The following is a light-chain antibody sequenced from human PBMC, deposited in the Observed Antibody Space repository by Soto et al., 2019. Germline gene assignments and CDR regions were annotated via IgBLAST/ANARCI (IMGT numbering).Light chain of an antibody. J-gene: IGKJ5*01. CDR3: QQYNSYPIT. CDR1: QSISSW. CDR2: AAS. V-gene: IGKV1-5*01. Sequence: DIVMTQSPDSLAVSLVESSTINCRASQSISSWLAWYQQKPGKAPKLLIYAASSLQSGVPSRFSGSGSGTEFTLTISSLQPDDFATYYCQQYNSYPITFGQGTRLEI.